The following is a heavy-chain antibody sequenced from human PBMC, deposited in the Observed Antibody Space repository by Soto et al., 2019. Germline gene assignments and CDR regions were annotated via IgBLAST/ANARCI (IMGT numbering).Heavy chain of an antibody. D-gene: IGHD2-2*01. Sequence: SETLSLTCAGYGGSFSGYYWSWIRQPPGKGLEWIGEINHSGSTDYNPSLKSRVTISVDTSKNQFSLKLSSVTAADTAVYYCARDGSVVVPAATNNWVDPWGQGTRVT. CDR3: ARDGSVVVPAATNNWVDP. J-gene: IGHJ5*02. CDR2: INHSGST. CDR1: GGSFSGYY. V-gene: IGHV4-34*01.